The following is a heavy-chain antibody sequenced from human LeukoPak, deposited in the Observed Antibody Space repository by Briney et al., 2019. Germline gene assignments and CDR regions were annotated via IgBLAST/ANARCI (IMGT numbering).Heavy chain of an antibody. Sequence: GGSLRLSCAASGFTFSSYAMHWVRQAPGKGLEWVAVISYDGSNKYYADSVKGRFTISRDNSKDTLYLQMNSLRAEDTAVYYCAREARSNSGFDYWGQGTLVTVSS. V-gene: IGHV3-30-3*01. CDR2: ISYDGSNK. D-gene: IGHD4-11*01. CDR3: AREARSNSGFDY. CDR1: GFTFSSYA. J-gene: IGHJ4*02.